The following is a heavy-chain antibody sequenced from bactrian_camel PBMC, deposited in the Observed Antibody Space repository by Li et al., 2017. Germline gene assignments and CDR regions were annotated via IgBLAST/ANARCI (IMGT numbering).Heavy chain of an antibody. Sequence: QLVESGGGSVQAGGSLRLSCVASGGTHMRYCTAWFRQPPGKEREGIAGVDSDGSISYSDSVKGRFTVSRDHAKATLDLEMNTLEVEDTAMYYCAADLVTGGNWRSIDHWSYWGQGTQVTVS. V-gene: IGHV3S6*01. J-gene: IGHJ4*01. CDR2: VDSDGSIS. CDR3: AADLVTGGNWRSIDHWSY. CDR1: GGTHMRYC. D-gene: IGHD7*01.